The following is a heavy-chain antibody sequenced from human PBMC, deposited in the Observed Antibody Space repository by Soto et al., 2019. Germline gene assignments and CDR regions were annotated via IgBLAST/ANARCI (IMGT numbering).Heavy chain of an antibody. CDR1: GFTFTRYS. J-gene: IGHJ4*02. V-gene: IGHV3-21*06. D-gene: IGHD1-1*01. Sequence: PVGSLRLSCAPSGFTFTRYSMNWVRQAPGKGLEWVSSISSTTNYIYYGDSMKGRFTISRDNAKNSLYLEMNSLRAEDTAVYYWARESEDLNSNFHYWGPGAMLTV. CDR2: ISSTTNYI. CDR3: ARESEDLNSNFHY.